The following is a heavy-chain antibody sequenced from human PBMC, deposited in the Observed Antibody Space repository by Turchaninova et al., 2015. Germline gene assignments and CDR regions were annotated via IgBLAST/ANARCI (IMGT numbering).Heavy chain of an antibody. CDR3: VRDGYDSSDPDAFDI. V-gene: IGHV3-53*02. J-gene: IGHJ3*02. D-gene: IGHD3-22*01. CDR2: LYSGGGT. CDR1: GLSVSRTY. Sequence: EVQLVETGGGLIQPGGSLRLSCAASGLSVSRTYMNWIRQSPGKGLEWVSVLYSGGGTYYADSVKGRFTISRDNSKNILYLQMNSLRADDTAVYYCVRDGYDSSDPDAFDIWGQGTMVTVSS.